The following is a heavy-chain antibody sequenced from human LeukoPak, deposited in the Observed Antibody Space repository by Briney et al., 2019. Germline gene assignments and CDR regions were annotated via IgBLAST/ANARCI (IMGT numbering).Heavy chain of an antibody. CDR3: ARRDEGAPGRGSDY. Sequence: GGSLRLSCAASGFSFSRYWMRWVRQAPGKGLEWVANMNQDGSEKFYLDSVKGRFTISRDNAKNSLYLQMNSLRPEDTAVYYCARRDEGAPGRGSDYWGQGTLVTVSS. D-gene: IGHD6-13*01. V-gene: IGHV3-7*01. J-gene: IGHJ4*02. CDR2: MNQDGSEK. CDR1: GFSFSRYW.